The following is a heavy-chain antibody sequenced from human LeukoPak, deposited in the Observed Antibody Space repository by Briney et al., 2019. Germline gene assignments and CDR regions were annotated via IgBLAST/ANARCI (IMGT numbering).Heavy chain of an antibody. Sequence: GASVKVSCKASGYSLAAYNIHWVRQAPGQGLEWMAWINPNSGGTNCAQKFQGRVTVTRDTSISTAYMEMNSLTSDDTAVYYCARLVRGLYWFDPWGQGTQVTVSS. J-gene: IGHJ5*02. V-gene: IGHV1-2*02. CDR2: INPNSGGT. D-gene: IGHD3-10*01. CDR1: GYSLAAYN. CDR3: ARLVRGLYWFDP.